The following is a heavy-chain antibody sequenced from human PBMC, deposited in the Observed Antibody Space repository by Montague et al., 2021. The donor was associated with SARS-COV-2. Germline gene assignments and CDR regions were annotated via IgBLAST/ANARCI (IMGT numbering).Heavy chain of an antibody. CDR3: ARRYCSSTSCPNWFDP. D-gene: IGHD2-2*01. Sequence: SDTLSLTCAVSGGSISSSNWWSWVRQPPGKGLEWIGEIYHSGSTXYNPSLKSRVTISVDKSKNQFSLKLSSVTAADTAVYYCARRYCSSTSCPNWFDPWGQGTLVTVSS. J-gene: IGHJ5*02. CDR2: IYHSGST. CDR1: GGSISSSNW. V-gene: IGHV4-4*02.